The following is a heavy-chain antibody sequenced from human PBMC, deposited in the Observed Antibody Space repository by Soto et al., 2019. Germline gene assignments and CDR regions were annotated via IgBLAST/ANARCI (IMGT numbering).Heavy chain of an antibody. D-gene: IGHD2-15*01. Sequence: PGGSLRLSCAASGFTFSSYSMNWVRQAPGKGLEWVSYISSSSSTIYYADSVKGRFTISRDNAKNSLYLQMNSLRAEDTAVYYCAGGYCSGGSCYTLFDYWGQGTLVTVSS. CDR1: GFTFSSYS. J-gene: IGHJ4*02. CDR3: AGGYCSGGSCYTLFDY. CDR2: ISSSSSTI. V-gene: IGHV3-48*01.